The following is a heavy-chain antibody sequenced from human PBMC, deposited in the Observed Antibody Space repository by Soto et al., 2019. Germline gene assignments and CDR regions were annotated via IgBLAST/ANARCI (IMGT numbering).Heavy chain of an antibody. CDR1: GYTFANSW. CDR3: ARTESGYSYGFADV. V-gene: IGHV5-51*01. Sequence: GESLKISCKGSGYTFANSWIAWVRQMPGKGLEWLGNIFPGDSDTKYSPSFQGQVTISADKSISTAYLQWSSLKASDTAMYYCARTESGYSYGFADVWGQGTTVTVSS. J-gene: IGHJ6*02. D-gene: IGHD5-18*01. CDR2: IFPGDSDT.